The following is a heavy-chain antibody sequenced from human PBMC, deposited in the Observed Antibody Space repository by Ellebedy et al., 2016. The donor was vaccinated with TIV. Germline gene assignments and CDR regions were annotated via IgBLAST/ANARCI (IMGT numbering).Heavy chain of an antibody. CDR3: ARDNWNDADAFDI. CDR2: VNSNGGTM. J-gene: IGHJ3*02. CDR1: GFIFNKFG. D-gene: IGHD1-20*01. V-gene: IGHV3-48*04. Sequence: GESLKISCAASGFIFNKFGMNWVRQAPGKGPEWVSYVNSNGGTMYYADSVKGRFTISRDNAKDSLHLEMNSLRAEDTAVYYCARDNWNDADAFDIWGQGTMVTVSS.